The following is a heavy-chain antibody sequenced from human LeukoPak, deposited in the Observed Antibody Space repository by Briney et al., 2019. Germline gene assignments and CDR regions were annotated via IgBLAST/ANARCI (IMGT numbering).Heavy chain of an antibody. CDR1: GFTFNNFA. CDR3: GRGPKAGGPHHDMDV. J-gene: IGHJ6*02. D-gene: IGHD2-15*01. Sequence: TGGSLRLSCAASGFTFNNFAMSWVRQAPGKGLEWVSAISGSGDTIFYADSVKGRFTVSRDKSKNRLYLQMNSLRAEDTAVYFCGRGPKAGGPHHDMDVWGRGTTVTVSS. V-gene: IGHV3-23*01. CDR2: ISGSGDTI.